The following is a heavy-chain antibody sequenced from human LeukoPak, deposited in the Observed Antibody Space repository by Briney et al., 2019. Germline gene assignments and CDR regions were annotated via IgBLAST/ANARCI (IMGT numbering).Heavy chain of an antibody. D-gene: IGHD2-2*01. CDR1: GYTFTSYY. Sequence: ASVKVSCKASGYTFTSYYMRWVRQAPGQGLEWMGIINPSGGSTSYAQKFQGRVTMTRDTSTSTVYMELSSLRSEDTAVYYCARGYCSSTSCYEPPRYWGQGTLVTVSS. CDR2: INPSGGST. V-gene: IGHV1-46*01. J-gene: IGHJ4*02. CDR3: ARGYCSSTSCYEPPRY.